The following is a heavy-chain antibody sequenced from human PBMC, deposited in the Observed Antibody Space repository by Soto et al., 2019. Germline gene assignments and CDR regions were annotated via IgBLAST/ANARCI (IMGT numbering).Heavy chain of an antibody. CDR2: ISAYNGNT. Sequence: ASVKVSCKASGYTFTSYGISWVRQAPGQGLEWMGWISAYNGNTNYAQKLQGRVTMTTDTSTSTAYMELRSLRSDDTALYYCARAPIAVAGTWWFDPWGQGTLVTVSS. CDR1: GYTFTSYG. V-gene: IGHV1-18*01. D-gene: IGHD6-19*01. CDR3: ARAPIAVAGTWWFDP. J-gene: IGHJ5*02.